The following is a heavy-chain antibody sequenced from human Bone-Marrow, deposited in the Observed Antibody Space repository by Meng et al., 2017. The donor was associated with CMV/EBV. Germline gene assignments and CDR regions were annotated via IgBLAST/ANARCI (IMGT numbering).Heavy chain of an antibody. D-gene: IGHD1-26*01. J-gene: IGHJ4*02. Sequence: GEALKISCAASGFTFSSYWMSWVRQAPGKGLERVANIKQDGSEKYYVDSVKGRFTISRDNAKNSLYLQMNSLRAGDTAVYYCARGSRVGYYEYWGQGTLVTVSS. CDR3: ARGSRVGYYEY. CDR2: IKQDGSEK. V-gene: IGHV3-7*01. CDR1: GFTFSSYW.